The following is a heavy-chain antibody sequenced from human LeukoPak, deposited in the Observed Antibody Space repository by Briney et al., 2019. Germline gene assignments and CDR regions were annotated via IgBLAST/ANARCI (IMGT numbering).Heavy chain of an antibody. CDR3: AREAPRGTSSNPYYFDS. V-gene: IGHV3-48*01. J-gene: IGHJ4*02. Sequence: GGSLRLSCAASGFTFSSAWMSWVRQAPGKGLEWVSYISFSSSTIYYADSVKGRFTISRDNAKNLLYLQMNSLRAEDTAVYYCAREAPRGTSSNPYYFDSWGQGTLVTVSS. D-gene: IGHD6-6*01. CDR2: ISFSSSTI. CDR1: GFTFSSAW.